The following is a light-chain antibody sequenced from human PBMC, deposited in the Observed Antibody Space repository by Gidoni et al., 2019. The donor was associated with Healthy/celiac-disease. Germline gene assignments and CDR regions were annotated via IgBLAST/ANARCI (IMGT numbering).Light chain of an antibody. CDR1: QSVSSN. CDR3: QSART. V-gene: IGKV3-15*01. J-gene: IGKJ1*01. Sequence: DIVMTQSPATLYVSPAERPTLSCRASQSVSSNLAWYQQKPGQAHRLLIYGASTRATGIPARFSGSGSGTEFTLTISSLQSEDFAVYYCQSARTFXQXTKVEIK. CDR2: GAS.